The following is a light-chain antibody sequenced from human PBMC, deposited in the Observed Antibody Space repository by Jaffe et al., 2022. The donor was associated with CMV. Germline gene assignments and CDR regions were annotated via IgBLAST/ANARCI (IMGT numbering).Light chain of an antibody. J-gene: IGLJ3*02. Sequence: SYVLTQPPSVSVAPGETARITCGGNNIGSKSGVHWYQQKPGQAPVLVIYYDSARPSGIPERFSGSNSGNTATLTIDRVEAGDEADYYCEVWDSSSDHGVFGGGTELTVL. V-gene: IGLV3-21*04. CDR3: EVWDSSSDHGV. CDR1: NIGSKS. CDR2: YDS.